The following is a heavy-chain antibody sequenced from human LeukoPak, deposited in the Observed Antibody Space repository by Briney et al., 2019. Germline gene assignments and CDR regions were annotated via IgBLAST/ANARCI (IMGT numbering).Heavy chain of an antibody. D-gene: IGHD6-13*01. Sequence: SETLSLTCTVSGGSISSSNYYWSWIRQPPGKRLEWIGYIYYSGSTNYNPSLKSRVTISVDTSKNQFSLKLSSVTAADTAVYYCARGGIGAAGPVGYWGQGTLVTVSS. CDR1: GGSISSSNYY. CDR3: ARGGIGAAGPVGY. V-gene: IGHV4-61*01. J-gene: IGHJ4*02. CDR2: IYYSGST.